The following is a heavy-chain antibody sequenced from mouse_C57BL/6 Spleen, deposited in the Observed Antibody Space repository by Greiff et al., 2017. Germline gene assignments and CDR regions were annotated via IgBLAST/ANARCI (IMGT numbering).Heavy chain of an antibody. CDR2: IHPNSGST. Sequence: VQLQQSGAELVKPGASVKLSCKASGYTFTSYWMHWVKQRPGQGLEWIGMIHPNSGSTNYNEKFKSKATLTVDKSSSTAYMQLSSLTSEDSAVYYCVSHYYGSSFDYWGQGTTLTVSS. CDR3: VSHYYGSSFDY. V-gene: IGHV1-64*01. J-gene: IGHJ2*01. D-gene: IGHD1-1*01. CDR1: GYTFTSYW.